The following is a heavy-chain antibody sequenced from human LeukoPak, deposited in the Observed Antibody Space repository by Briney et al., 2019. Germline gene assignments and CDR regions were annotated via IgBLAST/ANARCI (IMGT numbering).Heavy chain of an antibody. Sequence: PSETLSLTCTVSGGSVSSGSYYWSWIRQPPGKGLEWIGYICYSGSTNYNPSLKSRVTISVDTSKNQFSLKLSSVTAADTAVYYCAREIRSRGTGWFDPWGQGTLVTVSS. V-gene: IGHV4-61*01. CDR1: GGSVSSGSYY. CDR3: AREIRSRGTGWFDP. CDR2: ICYSGST. D-gene: IGHD1-1*01. J-gene: IGHJ5*02.